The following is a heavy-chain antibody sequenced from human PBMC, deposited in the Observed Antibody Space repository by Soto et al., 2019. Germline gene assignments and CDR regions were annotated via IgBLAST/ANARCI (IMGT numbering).Heavy chain of an antibody. CDR3: AREGGSYDSGGYLIRGAFDI. CDR1: GGSISSGGYY. D-gene: IGHD3-22*01. CDR2: IYYSGST. J-gene: IGHJ3*02. V-gene: IGHV4-31*03. Sequence: PSETLSLTCTVSGGSISSGGYYWSWLRQHPGKGLEWIGYIYYSGSTYYNPSLKSRVTISVDTSKNQFSLKLSSVTAADTAVYYCAREGGSYDSGGYLIRGAFDIWGQGTLVTVSS.